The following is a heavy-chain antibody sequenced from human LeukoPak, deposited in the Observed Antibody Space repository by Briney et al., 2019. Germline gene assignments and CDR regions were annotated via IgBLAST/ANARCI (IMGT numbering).Heavy chain of an antibody. CDR1: AYTFTDYD. V-gene: IGHV1-2*02. D-gene: IGHD5-12*01. CDR3: PSRDSAYDRNRRPLHY. CDR2: LMTNGGGT. Sequence: ASGKVSGNTAAYTFTDYDIHWGREAPGQGRGWRGGLMTNGGGTAYAQKFQGRVTMTRDTPIRTAYMEMYTLTSDDTAMYYRPSRDSAYDRNRRPLHYWGQGTLVTVSS. J-gene: IGHJ4*02.